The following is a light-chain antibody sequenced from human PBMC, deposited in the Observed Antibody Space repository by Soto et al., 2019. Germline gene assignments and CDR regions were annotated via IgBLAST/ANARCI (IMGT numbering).Light chain of an antibody. CDR3: QQYYSYPRT. J-gene: IGKJ1*01. Sequence: AIRMTQSPSSLSASTGDRVTITCRASQGISSYLAWYQQKPGKAPKLLIYAAFTLQSGVPSRFSVSGSGTDFTLTISCLQSEDFATYYCQQYYSYPRTFGQGTKVELK. V-gene: IGKV1-8*01. CDR1: QGISSY. CDR2: AAF.